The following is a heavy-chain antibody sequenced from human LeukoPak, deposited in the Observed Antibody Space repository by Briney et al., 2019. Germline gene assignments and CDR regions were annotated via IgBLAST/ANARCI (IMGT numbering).Heavy chain of an antibody. CDR3: AANGARYCSGGSCFDY. CDR2: IYTSGST. J-gene: IGHJ4*02. V-gene: IGHV4-61*02. D-gene: IGHD2-15*01. Sequence: SQTLSLTCTVSGGSISSGSYYWSWIRQPAGKGLEWIGRIYTSGSTNYNPSLKSRVTISVHTSKNQFSLKLSSVTAADTAVYYCAANGARYCSGGSCFDYWGQGTLVTVSS. CDR1: GGSISSGSYY.